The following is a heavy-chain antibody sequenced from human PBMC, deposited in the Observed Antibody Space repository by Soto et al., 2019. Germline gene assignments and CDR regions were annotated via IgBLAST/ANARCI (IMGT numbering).Heavy chain of an antibody. CDR3: ASLASAGTRPFDY. CDR1: GFTFSNYG. J-gene: IGHJ4*02. Sequence: PGGSLRLSCAASGFTFSNYGMHWVRQAPGKGLEWVADISYAGSDKYYADSVKGRFTISRDNSRNTLYLQLNSLRPEDTGVYYCASLASAGTRPFDYWGQGTLVTVSS. CDR2: ISYAGSDK. D-gene: IGHD6-13*01. V-gene: IGHV3-30*03.